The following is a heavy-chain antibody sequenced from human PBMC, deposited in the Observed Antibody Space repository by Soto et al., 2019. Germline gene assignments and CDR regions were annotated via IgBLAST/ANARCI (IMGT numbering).Heavy chain of an antibody. D-gene: IGHD2-15*01. J-gene: IGHJ6*02. CDR2: IIPIFGTA. Sequence: QVQLVQSGAEVKKPGSSVKVSCKASGGTFSSYAISWVRQAPGQGLEWMGGIIPIFGTANYAQKFQGRVTITADESTSTAYMELSSLRSEDTAVYYCARDIVVVGRWNISEVVYYYYGMDVWGQGTTVTVSS. CDR3: ARDIVVVGRWNISEVVYYYYGMDV. V-gene: IGHV1-69*12. CDR1: GGTFSSYA.